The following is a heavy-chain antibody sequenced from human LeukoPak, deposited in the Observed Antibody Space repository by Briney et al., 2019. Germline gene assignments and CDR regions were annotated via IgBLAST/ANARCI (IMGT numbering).Heavy chain of an antibody. CDR2: IDWDDDK. D-gene: IGHD6-19*01. CDR3: AREGWYLNSRYFDY. J-gene: IGHJ4*02. V-gene: IGHV2-70*11. Sequence: SGPALVKPTQTLTLTCTFSGFSLSTSGMCVSWIRQPPGKALEWLARIDWDDDKYYSTSLKTRLTISKDTSKNQVVLTMTNMDPVDTATYYCAREGWYLNSRYFDYWGQGTLVTVSS. CDR1: GFSLSTSGMC.